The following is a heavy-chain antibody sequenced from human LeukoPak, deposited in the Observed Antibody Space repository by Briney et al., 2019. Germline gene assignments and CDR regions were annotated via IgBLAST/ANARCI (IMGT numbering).Heavy chain of an antibody. D-gene: IGHD3-16*01. CDR1: GDSISSYY. V-gene: IGHV4-4*07. Sequence: PSETLSLTCTVSGDSISSYYWSWVRQPAGKGLEWIGRIHPSGSTNYNPSLKSRVTISVDTSKNQFSLKLSSVTAADTAVYYCARDGVTFGGGNWFDPWGQGTLVTVSS. J-gene: IGHJ5*02. CDR2: IHPSGST. CDR3: ARDGVTFGGGNWFDP.